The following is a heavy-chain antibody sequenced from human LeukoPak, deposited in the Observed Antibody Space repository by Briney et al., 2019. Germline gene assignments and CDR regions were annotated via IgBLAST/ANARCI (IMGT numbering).Heavy chain of an antibody. Sequence: GGSLRLSCAASGFAFSSYAMSWVRQTPGKGLEWVSTFSGNGGNTYYAASVKGRFTISRDNSKNTLYLQMNSLRAEDTAVYYCAREGPRGNSQFDYWGQGTLVTVSS. D-gene: IGHD2/OR15-2a*01. CDR2: FSGNGGNT. V-gene: IGHV3-23*01. J-gene: IGHJ4*02. CDR1: GFAFSSYA. CDR3: AREGPRGNSQFDY.